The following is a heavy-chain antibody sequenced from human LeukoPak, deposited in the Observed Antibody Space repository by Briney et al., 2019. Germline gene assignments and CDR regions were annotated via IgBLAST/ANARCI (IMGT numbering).Heavy chain of an antibody. CDR1: GNSFTSYW. CDR2: IYPGDSDT. Sequence: GEFLKISCKDSGNSFTSYWIGWVRQMPGKGLDWMGIIYPGDSDTRYSPSFQGQVTISADKSISTAYLQWSSLRASDTAIYYCARGRSGQVAGPFDNWFDPWGQGTLVTVSS. V-gene: IGHV5-51*01. J-gene: IGHJ5*02. CDR3: ARGRSGQVAGPFDNWFDP. D-gene: IGHD3-16*01.